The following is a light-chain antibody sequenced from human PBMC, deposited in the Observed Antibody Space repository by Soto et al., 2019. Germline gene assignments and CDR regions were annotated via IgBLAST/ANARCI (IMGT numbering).Light chain of an antibody. CDR1: QSVSSY. V-gene: IGKV3-11*01. CDR3: HQRQYWPPIT. CDR2: DAS. Sequence: EIVLTQSPATLSFSPGERATLSCRASQSVSSYLAWYQQKPGQAPRLLIYDASNRATGIPARFSGSGSGTDFTLTISSLEPEDFAVYYCHQRQYWPPITFGQGTRLE. J-gene: IGKJ5*01.